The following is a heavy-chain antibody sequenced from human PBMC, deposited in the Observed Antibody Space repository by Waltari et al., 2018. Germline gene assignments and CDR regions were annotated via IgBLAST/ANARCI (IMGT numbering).Heavy chain of an antibody. V-gene: IGHV4-39*07. J-gene: IGHJ4*02. CDR1: GCSISSSSYY. CDR3: ARVKITFGGVIAFDY. CDR2: IYYSGST. Sequence: QLQLQESGPGLVKPSETLSLTCTVSGCSISSSSYYWGWIRQPPGKGLEWIGSIYYSGSTYYNPSLKSRVTISVDTSKNQFSLKLSSVTAADTAVYYCARVKITFGGVIAFDYWGQGTLVTVSS. D-gene: IGHD3-16*02.